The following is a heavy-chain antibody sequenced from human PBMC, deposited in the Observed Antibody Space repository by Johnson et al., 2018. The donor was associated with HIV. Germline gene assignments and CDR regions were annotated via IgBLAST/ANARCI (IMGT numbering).Heavy chain of an antibody. V-gene: IGHV3-20*04. D-gene: IGHD2-2*01. CDR2: INWNGGST. Sequence: VQLVESGGGVVQPGRSLRLSCAASGFTFSSYWMSWVRQAPGTGLEWVSGINWNGGSTGYADSVKGRFTISRDTAKNSLYLQMNSLRAEDTALYYCARGKLPAALRRGDAFDIWGQGTMVTVSS. CDR1: GFTFSSYW. J-gene: IGHJ3*02. CDR3: ARGKLPAALRRGDAFDI.